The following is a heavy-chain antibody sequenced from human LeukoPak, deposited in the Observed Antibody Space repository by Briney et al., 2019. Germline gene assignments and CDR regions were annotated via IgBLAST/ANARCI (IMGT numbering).Heavy chain of an antibody. V-gene: IGHV4-59*11. CDR1: GGSISSHY. CDR3: GRDYGSEYNWFDP. CDR2: IYYSGST. Sequence: SETLSHTCTVSGGSISSHYWSWIRKPPGEGLEWIGYIYYSGSTNYNPSLKSRVTISVDTSKNQFSLKLSSVTAADTAVYYCGRDYGSEYNWFDPCGQGTLVTVSS. J-gene: IGHJ5*02. D-gene: IGHD3-10*01.